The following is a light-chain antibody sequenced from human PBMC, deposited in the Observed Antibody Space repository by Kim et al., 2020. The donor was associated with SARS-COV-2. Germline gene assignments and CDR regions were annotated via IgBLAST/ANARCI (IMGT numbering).Light chain of an antibody. CDR2: GAS. CDR3: QQYTTSPPAYT. Sequence: PGERATISRRASQSTSSEFLAWYQQISGQPPRLLIVGASNRAAGIPDRFSGGGSGTDFTLTITRLEPAGSAVYYCQQYTTSPPAYTFGQGTKLEI. V-gene: IGKV3-20*01. J-gene: IGKJ2*01. CDR1: QSTSSEF.